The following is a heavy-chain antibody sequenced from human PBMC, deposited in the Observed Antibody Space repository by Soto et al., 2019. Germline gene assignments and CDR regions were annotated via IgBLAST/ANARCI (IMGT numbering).Heavy chain of an antibody. CDR3: ARGRAVGKSFYFDY. D-gene: IGHD6-19*01. J-gene: IGHJ4*02. CDR1: GDSINTNY. V-gene: IGHV4-59*01. Sequence: SETLSLTCSVSGDSINTNYWNWIRQSPSKGPEWIGYIHYTGSTDQNPSLKSRVTMSIDTSKRQFSMTLTSVTAADTAVYYCARGRAVGKSFYFDYWGQGTLVTVSS. CDR2: IHYTGST.